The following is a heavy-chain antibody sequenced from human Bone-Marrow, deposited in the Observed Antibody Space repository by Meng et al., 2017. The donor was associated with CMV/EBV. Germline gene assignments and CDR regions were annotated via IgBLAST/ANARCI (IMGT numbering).Heavy chain of an antibody. D-gene: IGHD2-21*01. J-gene: IGHJ6*02. Sequence: GGSLRLSCAASGFTFSSYSMNWVRQAPGKGLEWVASISNSGAYIYYSDSVKGRFTISRDNAQNSLFLHMDSRRAEDSAVYYCARDVSPRSSAYFAIYYFYALDVWGQGTTVTVSS. CDR2: ISNSGAYI. V-gene: IGHV3-21*01. CDR3: ARDVSPRSSAYFAIYYFYALDV. CDR1: GFTFSSYS.